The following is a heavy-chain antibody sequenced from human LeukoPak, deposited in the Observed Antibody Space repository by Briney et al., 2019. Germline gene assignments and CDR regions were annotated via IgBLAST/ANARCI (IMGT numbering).Heavy chain of an antibody. CDR1: GFTFDDYG. CDR2: INRNGGST. CDR3: ARDCSGGSCAFDY. D-gene: IGHD2-15*01. V-gene: IGHV3-20*04. Sequence: GGSLRLSCAASGFTFDDYGMSWGRQAPGKGLEWVSGINRNGGSTGYADSVKGRFTISRDNAKNSLYLQMNNLRAEDTALYYCARDCSGGSCAFDYWGQGTLVPVSS. J-gene: IGHJ4*02.